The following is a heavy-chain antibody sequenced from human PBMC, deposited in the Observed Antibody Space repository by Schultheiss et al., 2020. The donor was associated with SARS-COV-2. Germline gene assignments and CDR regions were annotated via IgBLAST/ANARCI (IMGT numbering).Heavy chain of an antibody. J-gene: IGHJ4*02. Sequence: SVKVSCKASGGTFSSYVISWVRQAPGQGLEWMGGIIPIFGTANYAQKFQGRVTITADESTSTAYMELSSLRSEDTAVYYCASLGRYNWNYVDYWGQGTLVTVSS. CDR1: GGTFSSYV. V-gene: IGHV1-69*13. CDR3: ASLGRYNWNYVDY. CDR2: IIPIFGTA. D-gene: IGHD1-20*01.